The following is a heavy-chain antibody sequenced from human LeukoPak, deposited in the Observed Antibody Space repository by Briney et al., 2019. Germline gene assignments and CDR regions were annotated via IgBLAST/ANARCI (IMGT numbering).Heavy chain of an antibody. CDR1: GFTFSDYW. V-gene: IGHV3-74*01. Sequence: GGSLRLSCAASGFTFSDYWMHWVRQAPGKGLVWVSRINSDGRSTNYADSVKGRFTISRDNAKNTLYLQMNSLRAEDTAVYYCARGADSGYSSDNWGQGTLVSVSS. CDR3: ARGADSGYSSDN. J-gene: IGHJ4*02. D-gene: IGHD3-9*01. CDR2: INSDGRST.